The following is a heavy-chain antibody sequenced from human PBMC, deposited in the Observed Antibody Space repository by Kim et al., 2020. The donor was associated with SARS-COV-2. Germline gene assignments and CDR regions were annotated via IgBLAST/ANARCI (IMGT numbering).Heavy chain of an antibody. CDR2: ISSSSSYT. CDR1: GFTFSDYY. CDR3: ARDLGMITFGGVIVTGRFDY. D-gene: IGHD3-16*02. V-gene: IGHV3-11*05. J-gene: IGHJ4*02. Sequence: GGSLRLSCAASGFTFSDYYMSWIRQAPGKGLEWVSYISSSSSYTNYADSVKGRFTISRDNAKNSLYLQMNSLRAEDTAVYYCARDLGMITFGGVIVTGRFDYCGQGTLVTVSS.